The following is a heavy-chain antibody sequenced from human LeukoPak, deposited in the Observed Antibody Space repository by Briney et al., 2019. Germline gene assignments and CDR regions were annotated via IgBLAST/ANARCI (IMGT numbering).Heavy chain of an antibody. CDR2: IIDVGGT. CDR1: GSTPTEHA. D-gene: IGHD2-15*01. CDR3: AKDGCSGGSCLLY. V-gene: IGHV3-23*01. Sequence: GGSLRLSCAVSGSTPTEHAWSWVRQAPGEGLEWVSGIIDVGGTYYADSVKGRFTISRDNSKNTLYLQMNSLRAEDTAVYYCAKDGCSGGSCLLYWGQGTLVTVSS. J-gene: IGHJ4*02.